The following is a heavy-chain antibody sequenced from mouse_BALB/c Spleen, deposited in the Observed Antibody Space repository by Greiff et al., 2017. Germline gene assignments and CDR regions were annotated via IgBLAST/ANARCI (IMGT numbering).Heavy chain of an antibody. V-gene: IGHV1S137*01. D-gene: IGHD1-1*02. CDR1: GYTFTDYA. J-gene: IGHJ4*01. Sequence: QVQLKQSGAELVRPGVSVKISCKGSGYTFTDYAMHWVKQSHAKSLEWIGVISTYYGDASYNQKFKGKATMTVDKSSSTAYMELARLTSEDSAIYYCAREGGNPHTDYGMDYWGQGTSVTVSA. CDR2: ISTYYGDA. CDR3: AREGGNPHTDYGMDY.